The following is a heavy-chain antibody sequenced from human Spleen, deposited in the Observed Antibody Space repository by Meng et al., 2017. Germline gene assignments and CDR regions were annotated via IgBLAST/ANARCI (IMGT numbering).Heavy chain of an antibody. D-gene: IGHD6-13*01. V-gene: IGHV1-69*13. Sequence: SVKVSCKASGGAFTSSAISWVRQAPGQGLEWMGGIIPIFGTADYAQKFQDRVTITADEPTSTAYMELSSLRSEDTAVYYCAQWAGRDILRSWYAVFDYWGQGTLVIVSS. J-gene: IGHJ4*02. CDR1: GGAFTSSA. CDR2: IIPIFGTA. CDR3: AQWAGRDILRSWYAVFDY.